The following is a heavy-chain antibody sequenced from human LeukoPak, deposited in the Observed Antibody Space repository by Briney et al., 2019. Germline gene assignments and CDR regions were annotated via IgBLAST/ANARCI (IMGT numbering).Heavy chain of an antibody. CDR3: ARDRAAADSPLDAFDI. V-gene: IGHV3-74*01. D-gene: IGHD6-13*01. CDR1: GFTFTSYW. CDR2: VDHGGSGT. Sequence: GGSLRLSCATSGFTFTSYWMHWVRQVAGKGLEWLARVDHGGSGTNYADSVKGRFTISRDNAKSTVYLQMNSLRAEDTAVYYCARDRAAADSPLDAFDIWGQGTMVTVSS. J-gene: IGHJ3*02.